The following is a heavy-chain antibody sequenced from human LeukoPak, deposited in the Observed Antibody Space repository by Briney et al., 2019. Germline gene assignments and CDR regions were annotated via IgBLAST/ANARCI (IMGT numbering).Heavy chain of an antibody. CDR1: GLTVSSNY. Sequence: GGSLRLSCAVSGLTVSSNYMSWVRQAPGKGLEWVSVIYTGGTTYRADSVKGRFTISRDNSKNTLYLQMNSLRAEDTAVYYCARVSGAWHIDYWGQGTLVTVSS. V-gene: IGHV3-66*01. CDR2: IYTGGTT. CDR3: ARVSGAWHIDY. J-gene: IGHJ4*02. D-gene: IGHD3-10*01.